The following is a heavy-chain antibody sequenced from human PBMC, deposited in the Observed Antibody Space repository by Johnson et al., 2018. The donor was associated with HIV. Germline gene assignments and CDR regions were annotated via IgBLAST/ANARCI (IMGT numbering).Heavy chain of an antibody. J-gene: IGHJ3*02. CDR1: GFTFSDSA. CDR2: ISYDGRNT. V-gene: IGHV3-30*04. CDR3: AREVDTSWLSAFDI. Sequence: QVQLVESGGGVVQPGRSLRLSCAASGFTFSDSAMYWVRQAPGKGLEWVTVISYDGRNTEYSDSVKGRFTISRDNAKNTLYLQMNSLRAEDTAVYYCAREVDTSWLSAFDIWGQGTMVTVSS. D-gene: IGHD5-18*01.